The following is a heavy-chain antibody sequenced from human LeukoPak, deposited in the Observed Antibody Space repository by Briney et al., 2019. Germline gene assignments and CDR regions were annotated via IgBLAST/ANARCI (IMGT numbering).Heavy chain of an antibody. V-gene: IGHV4-61*02. Sequence: TLSLTCTVSGVSISSSSYYWGWLLQPAGKGLEWIGRISTIGTTNYNPSHNSRATISIGTSKNQFSLKMSSVTAADTAVYYCARDGSGGSCFHYYYYYMDVWGKGTTVTISS. D-gene: IGHD2-15*01. CDR2: ISTIGTT. J-gene: IGHJ6*03. CDR3: ARDGSGGSCFHYYYYYMDV. CDR1: GVSISSSSYY.